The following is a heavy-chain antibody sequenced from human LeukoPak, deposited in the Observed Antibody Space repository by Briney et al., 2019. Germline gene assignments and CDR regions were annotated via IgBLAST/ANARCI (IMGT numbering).Heavy chain of an antibody. CDR2: IYYRGTT. Sequence: PSETLSLTCSVSGDSMTTTSHFWDWIRQPPGKGLEWIGSIYYRGTTYYNPSLKSRVTISVDSSKNQFSLKLTSVNAADTAVYYCARETGSGYGLDYWSRGTLVTVSS. CDR1: GDSMTTTSHF. D-gene: IGHD3-22*01. V-gene: IGHV4-39*07. CDR3: ARETGSGYGLDY. J-gene: IGHJ4*02.